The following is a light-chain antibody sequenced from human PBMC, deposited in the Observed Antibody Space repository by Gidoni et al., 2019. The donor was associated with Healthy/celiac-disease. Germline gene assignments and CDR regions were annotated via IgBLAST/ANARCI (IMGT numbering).Light chain of an antibody. Sequence: DIQMTQSPSTLSASVGDRVTITCRASQRFSSRLAWYQQKPGKAPKLLIYTASSLESGVPSRFSGSGSGTEFTLTISSLQPDDFAAYYCQQYNSYPLTFGGGTKVEIK. CDR2: TAS. CDR3: QQYNSYPLT. CDR1: QRFSSR. J-gene: IGKJ4*01. V-gene: IGKV1-5*03.